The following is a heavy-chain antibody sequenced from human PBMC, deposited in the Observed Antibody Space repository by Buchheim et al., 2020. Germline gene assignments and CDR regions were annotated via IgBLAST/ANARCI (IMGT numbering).Heavy chain of an antibody. CDR1: GFTFSSYG. CDR3: AKDQESSSWHGAFDI. Sequence: QVQLVESGGGVVQPGRSLRLSCAASGFTFSSYGMHWVRQAPGKGLEWVAVISYDGSNKYYADSVKGRFTISRDNSKNTLYLQMNSLRAEDTAVYYCAKDQESSSWHGAFDIWGQGT. CDR2: ISYDGSNK. D-gene: IGHD6-13*01. J-gene: IGHJ3*02. V-gene: IGHV3-30*18.